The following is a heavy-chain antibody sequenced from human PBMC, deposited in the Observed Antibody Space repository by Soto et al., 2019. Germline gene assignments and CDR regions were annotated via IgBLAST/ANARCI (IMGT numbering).Heavy chain of an antibody. Sequence: SETLSLTCGISDGSLRGHYWSWIRQPPGKGLEWIAEINHSGFTNYNPSFKSRVTISRDTSTNQISLKLTSVTAADSAVYYCARAAVRQGATLFDFWGQGTLVTVLL. CDR1: DGSLRGHY. V-gene: IGHV4-34*01. J-gene: IGHJ4*02. D-gene: IGHD1-26*01. CDR3: ARAAVRQGATLFDF. CDR2: INHSGFT.